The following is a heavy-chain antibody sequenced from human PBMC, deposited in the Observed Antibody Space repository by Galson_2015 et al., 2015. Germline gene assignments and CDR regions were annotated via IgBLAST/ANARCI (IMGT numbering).Heavy chain of an antibody. CDR2: IYSCGST. V-gene: IGHV3-53*01. D-gene: IGHD2-2*01. J-gene: IGHJ4*02. Sequence: SLRLSCAASGFTVSSNYMSWVRQAPGKGLEWVSVIYSCGSTYYADSVKGRFTISRDNSKNTLYLQMNSLRAEDTAVYYCAKVPDPGSSTSCPLSCFDYWGQGTLVTVSS. CDR1: GFTVSSNY. CDR3: AKVPDPGSSTSCPLSCFDY.